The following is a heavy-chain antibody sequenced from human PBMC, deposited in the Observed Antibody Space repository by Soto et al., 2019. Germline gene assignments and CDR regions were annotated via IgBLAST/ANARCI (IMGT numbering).Heavy chain of an antibody. CDR1: GGTFSSYT. CDR3: EMSNTMVRGVSFWFDP. CDR2: IIPILGIA. V-gene: IGHV1-69*02. J-gene: IGHJ5*02. Sequence: QVQLVQSGAEVKKPGSSVKVSCKASGGTFSSYTISWVRQAPGQGLEWMGRIIPILGIANYAQKFQGRVTITADKSTSTAYMELSSLRFEDTAVYYCEMSNTMVRGVSFWFDPWGQGTLVTVSS. D-gene: IGHD3-10*01.